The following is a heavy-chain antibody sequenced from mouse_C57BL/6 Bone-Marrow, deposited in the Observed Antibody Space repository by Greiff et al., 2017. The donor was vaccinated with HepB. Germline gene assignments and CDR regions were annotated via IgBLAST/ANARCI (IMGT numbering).Heavy chain of an antibody. Sequence: DVKLVESGPGLVKPSQSLSLTCSVTGYSITSGYYWNWIRQFPGNKLEWMGYISYDGSNNYNPSLKNRISITRDTSKNQFFLKLNSVTTEDTATYYCARVGGYPYFDVWGTGTTVTVSS. J-gene: IGHJ1*03. CDR2: ISYDGSN. V-gene: IGHV3-6*01. CDR3: ARVGGYPYFDV. CDR1: GYSITSGYY.